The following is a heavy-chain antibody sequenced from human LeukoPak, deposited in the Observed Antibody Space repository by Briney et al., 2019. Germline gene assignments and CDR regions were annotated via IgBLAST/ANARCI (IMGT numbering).Heavy chain of an antibody. J-gene: IGHJ3*01. CDR1: GFTFRNFA. CDR2: IFNDGSNV. D-gene: IGHD3-10*01. V-gene: IGHV3-30*18. CDR3: AKGGYGAGTYFKLEALDF. Sequence: PGRSLRLSCAASGFTFRNFAMHWVRQAPGKGLQWVAVIFNDGSNVQYVDSVKGRFTISRDNSKNALYLLMNSLRAEDTALYYCAKGGYGAGTYFKLEALDFWGQGTMVTVSS.